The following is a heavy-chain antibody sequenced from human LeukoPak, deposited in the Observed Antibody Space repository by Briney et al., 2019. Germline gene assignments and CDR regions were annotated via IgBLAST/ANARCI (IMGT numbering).Heavy chain of an antibody. CDR2: ISYDGSNK. CDR1: GFTFSSYA. D-gene: IGHD6-19*01. V-gene: IGHV3-30-3*01. Sequence: GGSLRLSCAASGFTFSSYAMHWVRQAPGKGLEWVAVISYDGSNKYYADSVKGRFTISRDNSKNTLYLQMNSLRAEDTAVYYCARASRGGGYSSGWLLFDYRGQGTLVTVSS. J-gene: IGHJ4*02. CDR3: ARASRGGGYSSGWLLFDY.